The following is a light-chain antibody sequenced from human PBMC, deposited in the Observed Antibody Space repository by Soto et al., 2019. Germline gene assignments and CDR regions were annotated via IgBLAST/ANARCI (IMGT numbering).Light chain of an antibody. CDR1: SSNIGSHY. CDR2: KTD. CDR3: AAWDNSLSGAL. V-gene: IGLV1-47*01. J-gene: IGLJ7*01. Sequence: QSVLAQPPSASGTPGQRVTISCSGSSSNIGSHYVYWYQQLPGTAPKLLIYKTDQRPSGVPDRFSGSKSDTSASLAISGLRSEDEADYYCAAWDNSLSGALFGGGTQLTVL.